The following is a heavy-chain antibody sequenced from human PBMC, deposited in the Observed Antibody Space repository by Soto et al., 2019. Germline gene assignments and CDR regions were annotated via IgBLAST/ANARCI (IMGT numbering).Heavy chain of an antibody. V-gene: IGHV3-11*01. J-gene: IGHJ6*02. CDR1: GFTFSDYY. D-gene: IGHD3-3*01. CDR2: ISSSGSTI. Sequence: GGSLRLSCAASGFTFSDYYTSWIRQAPGKGLEWVSYISSSGSTIYYADSVKGRFTISRDNAKNSLYLQMNSLRAEDTAVYYCARDSYYDFWSGYSNYYYGMDVWGQGTTVTVSS. CDR3: ARDSYYDFWSGYSNYYYGMDV.